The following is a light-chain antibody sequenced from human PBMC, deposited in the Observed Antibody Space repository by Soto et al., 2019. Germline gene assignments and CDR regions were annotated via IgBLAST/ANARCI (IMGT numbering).Light chain of an antibody. CDR2: DVT. V-gene: IGLV2-14*03. CDR3: SSYTNSGTLEV. Sequence: QSVLTQPASVSGSPGQSIAISCTGSSSDVGGYNYVSWYQQHTGKAPRLVIYDVTNQPSGVSDRFSGSKSGNTASLTISGLLAEDEADYYCSSYTNSGTLEVFGGGTKLTVL. CDR1: SSDVGGYNY. J-gene: IGLJ3*02.